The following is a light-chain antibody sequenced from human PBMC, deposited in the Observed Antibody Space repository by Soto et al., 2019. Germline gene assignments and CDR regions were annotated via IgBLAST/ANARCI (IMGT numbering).Light chain of an antibody. CDR3: SSYAGSNNFPYV. Sequence: QSALTQPPSASGSPGQSVTISSTGTSSDVGGYNYVSWYQQHPGKAPKLMIYEVSNRPSGVPDRFSASKSGNTASLTVSGLQAEDEADYYCSSYAGSNNFPYVFGTGTKLTVL. V-gene: IGLV2-8*01. J-gene: IGLJ1*01. CDR1: SSDVGGYNY. CDR2: EVS.